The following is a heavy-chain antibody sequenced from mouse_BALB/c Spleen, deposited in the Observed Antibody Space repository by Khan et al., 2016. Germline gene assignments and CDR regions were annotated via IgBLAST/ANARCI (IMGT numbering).Heavy chain of an antibody. Sequence: EVELVESGGGLVQPGGSLKLSCAASGFTFSSYGMSWVRQTPDKRLELVATINSNGGSTYYPDSVKGRFPISRDNAKNTLYLHMSSLKSEDTAMYYCARMARTINWGQGTTLTVSS. D-gene: IGHD2-3*01. CDR2: INSNGGST. CDR1: GFTFSSYG. CDR3: ARMARTIN. J-gene: IGHJ2*01. V-gene: IGHV5-6-3*01.